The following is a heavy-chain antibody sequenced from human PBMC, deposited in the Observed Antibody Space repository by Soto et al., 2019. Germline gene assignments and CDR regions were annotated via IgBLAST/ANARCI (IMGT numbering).Heavy chain of an antibody. J-gene: IGHJ5*02. CDR1: GYSFTSYW. D-gene: IGHD3-10*01. CDR2: IYPGDSDT. Sequence: GESLKISCKGSGYSFTSYWIGWVRQMPGKGLEWMGIIYPGDSDTRYSPSFQGQVTISADKSISTAYLQWSSLKASDTAMYYCARFARNYYGSGSYYVPWGQGALVTVSS. V-gene: IGHV5-51*01. CDR3: ARFARNYYGSGSYYVP.